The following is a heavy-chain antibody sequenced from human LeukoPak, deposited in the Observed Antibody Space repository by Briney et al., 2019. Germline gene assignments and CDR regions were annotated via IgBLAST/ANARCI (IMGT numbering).Heavy chain of an antibody. CDR2: IYTSGST. J-gene: IGHJ6*03. CDR3: AREAVAGNYYMDV. CDR1: GGSISSYY. D-gene: IGHD6-19*01. V-gene: IGHV4-4*07. Sequence: PSETLSLTCTVSGGSISSYYWSWIRQPAGKGLEWIGRIYTSGSTNYNPSLKSRVTMSVDTSKNQFSPKLSSVTAADTAVYYCAREAVAGNYYMDVWGEGTTVTVSS.